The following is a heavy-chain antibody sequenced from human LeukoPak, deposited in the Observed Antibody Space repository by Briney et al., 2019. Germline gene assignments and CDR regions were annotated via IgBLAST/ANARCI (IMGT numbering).Heavy chain of an antibody. CDR3: ARSRAAAGKDY. CDR2: INHSGST. CDR1: GGSFSGYY. D-gene: IGHD6-13*01. Sequence: SETLSLTCAVYGGSFSGYYWGWIRQPPGKGLEWIGEINHSGSTNYDPSLKSRVTISVDTSKNQFSLKLSSVTAADTAVYYCARSRAAAGKDYWGQGTLVTVSS. V-gene: IGHV4-34*01. J-gene: IGHJ4*02.